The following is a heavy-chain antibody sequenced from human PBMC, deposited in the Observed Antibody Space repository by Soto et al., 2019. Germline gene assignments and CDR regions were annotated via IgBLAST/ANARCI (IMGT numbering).Heavy chain of an antibody. Sequence: SETLSLTCTVSGGSISSSRCHWGWIRQPPGKGLEWIASIKYSGTTFYNTSLKSRVTLSVDTSKNQFALKLSSVTAADTAVYYCARHSGSSWSYYYYYGMDVWGQGTTVTVSS. CDR1: GGSISSSRCH. V-gene: IGHV4-39*01. D-gene: IGHD6-13*01. CDR2: IKYSGTT. CDR3: ARHSGSSWSYYYYYGMDV. J-gene: IGHJ6*02.